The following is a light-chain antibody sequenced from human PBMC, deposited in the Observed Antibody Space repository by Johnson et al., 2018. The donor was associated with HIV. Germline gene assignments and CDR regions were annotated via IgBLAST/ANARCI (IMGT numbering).Light chain of an antibody. V-gene: IGLV1-51*02. Sequence: QSVLTQPPSVSAAPGQKVTISCSGSSSNIGNNFVSWYQQLPGTAPKLLIYENNKRPSGIPDRFSGSKSGTSATLGITGLQTGDEADYYCGTWDSSLRAGARVFGTGTKVTLL. J-gene: IGLJ1*01. CDR1: SSNIGNNF. CDR2: ENN. CDR3: GTWDSSLRAGARV.